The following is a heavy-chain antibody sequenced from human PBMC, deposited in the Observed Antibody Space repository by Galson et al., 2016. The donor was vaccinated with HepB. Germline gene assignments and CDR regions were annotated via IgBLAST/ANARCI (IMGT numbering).Heavy chain of an antibody. Sequence: SLRLSCAASGFTFSSYSLNWVRQAPGKGLEWVSFISSNHYIYYADSVQGRFTISRDRSTNTMYLQMNSLRTDDTAVYYCARFTQEWLDRVYYFDYWGQGTLVTVSS. V-gene: IGHV3-21*04. CDR3: ARFTQEWLDRVYYFDY. CDR2: ISSNHYI. J-gene: IGHJ4*02. CDR1: GFTFSSYS. D-gene: IGHD6-19*01.